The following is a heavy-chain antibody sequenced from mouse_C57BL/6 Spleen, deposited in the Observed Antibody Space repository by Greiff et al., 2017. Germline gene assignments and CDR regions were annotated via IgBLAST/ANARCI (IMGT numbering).Heavy chain of an antibody. Sequence: VQLQQSGPELVKPGASVKISCKASGYSFTDYNMNWVKQSPGKSLEWIGVINPNYGTTSYNQKFKGKATLTVDQSSSTAYMQLKSLTSEDSAVDYCARREYYGNYVGYAMDYWGQGTSVTVSS. CDR1: GYSFTDYN. V-gene: IGHV1-39*01. CDR3: ARREYYGNYVGYAMDY. D-gene: IGHD2-1*01. CDR2: INPNYGTT. J-gene: IGHJ4*01.